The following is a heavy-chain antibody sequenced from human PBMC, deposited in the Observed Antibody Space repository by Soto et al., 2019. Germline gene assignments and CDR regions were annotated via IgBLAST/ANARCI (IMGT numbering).Heavy chain of an antibody. J-gene: IGHJ4*02. V-gene: IGHV4-34*01. D-gene: IGHD3-22*01. CDR2: INHSGST. CDR3: ARGLNYYDSSGHGY. CDR1: GGSFSGYY. Sequence: SETLSLTCAVYGGSFSGYYWSWIRQPPGKGLEWIGEINHSGSTNYNPSLKSRVTISVDTSKNQFSLKLSSVTAADTAVYYCARGLNYYDSSGHGYWGQGTLVTVSS.